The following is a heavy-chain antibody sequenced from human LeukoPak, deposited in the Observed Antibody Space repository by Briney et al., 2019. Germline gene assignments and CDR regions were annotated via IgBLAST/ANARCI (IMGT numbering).Heavy chain of an antibody. Sequence: PSETLSLTCTVSGGSISSTSLYWGWIRQPPGKGLEWIGTIYYGGSTYYNPSLKSRVTISVDTSKNQFSLKLSSVTAADTAVYYCARMGGYSGYATHWGQGTLVTVSS. CDR3: ARMGGYSGYATH. CDR1: GGSISSTSLY. D-gene: IGHD5-12*01. CDR2: IYYGGST. J-gene: IGHJ4*02. V-gene: IGHV4-39*07.